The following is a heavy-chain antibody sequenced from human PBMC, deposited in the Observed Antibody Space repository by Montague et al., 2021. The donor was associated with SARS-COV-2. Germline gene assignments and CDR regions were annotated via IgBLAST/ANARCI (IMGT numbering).Heavy chain of an antibody. CDR3: AREIWYAN. Sequence: SETLSLTCTVSGGSISPYYWNWIRQSPGKGLELIGDIYYSGSTTYNPSLESRVTISVDTSKNQFSLSLSSVTAEDTAVYYCAREIWYANWGQGILVTVSS. CDR1: GGSISPYY. V-gene: IGHV4-59*01. CDR2: IYYSGST. D-gene: IGHD6-13*01. J-gene: IGHJ4*02.